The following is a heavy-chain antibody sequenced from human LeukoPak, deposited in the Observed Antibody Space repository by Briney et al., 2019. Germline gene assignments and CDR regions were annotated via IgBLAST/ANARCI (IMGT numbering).Heavy chain of an antibody. CDR1: GGSISSSSYY. D-gene: IGHD6-13*01. CDR2: IYYSGST. V-gene: IGHV4-39*01. Sequence: PSETLSLTCTVSGGSISSSSYYWGWIRQPPGKELEWIGSIYYSGSTYYNPSLKSRVTISVDTSKNQFSLKLSSVTAADTAVYYCAGDRIAAAGPYGMDVWGQGTTVTVSS. CDR3: AGDRIAAAGPYGMDV. J-gene: IGHJ6*02.